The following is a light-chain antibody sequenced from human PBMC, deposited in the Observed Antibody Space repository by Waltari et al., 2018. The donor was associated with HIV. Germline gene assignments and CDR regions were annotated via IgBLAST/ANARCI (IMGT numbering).Light chain of an antibody. CDR2: WAS. Sequence: DIVMTQSPDALAVSLGARAAINCKSSDSVLYSSNSENYLAGYQQKPGHPPHLLISWASAREPGVPDRFSGSGSETDFSLTISSLQAEDVAVYYCQQYYATPLTCGGGTKVEIK. J-gene: IGKJ4*01. CDR3: QQYYATPLT. CDR1: DSVLYSSNSENY. V-gene: IGKV4-1*01.